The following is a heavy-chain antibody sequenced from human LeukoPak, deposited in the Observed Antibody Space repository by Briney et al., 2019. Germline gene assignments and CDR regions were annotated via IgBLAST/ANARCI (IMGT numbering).Heavy chain of an antibody. V-gene: IGHV4-4*09. J-gene: IGHJ3*02. CDR3: ARGYCSSTSCYDAFDI. D-gene: IGHD2-2*01. CDR1: GGSISSYY. Sequence: SETLSLTCTVSGGSISSYYWSWIRQPPGKGLEWIGYIYTSGSTNYNPSLKSRVTISVDTSKNQFSLKPSSVTAADPAVYYCARGYCSSTSCYDAFDIWGQGTMVTVSS. CDR2: IYTSGST.